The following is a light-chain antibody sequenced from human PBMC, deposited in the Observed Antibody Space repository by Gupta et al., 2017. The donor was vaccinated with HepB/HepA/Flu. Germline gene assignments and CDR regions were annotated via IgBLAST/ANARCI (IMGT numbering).Light chain of an antibody. CDR3: QQYNNWPPT. CDR1: QSVSSY. J-gene: IGKJ3*01. V-gene: IGKV3-11*01. Sequence: EIVLTQSPATLSLSPGERATLSCRASQSVSSYLAWYQQKPGQAPRLLMYDASKRATGIATRFSGSGSGTDFTLTISSLEPEDFAVYYCQQYNNWPPTFGPGTKVEIK. CDR2: DAS.